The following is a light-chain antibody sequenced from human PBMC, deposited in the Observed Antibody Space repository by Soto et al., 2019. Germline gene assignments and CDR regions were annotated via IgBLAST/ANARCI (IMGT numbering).Light chain of an antibody. CDR1: QSISSY. V-gene: IGKV1-39*01. CDR2: AAS. Sequence: DIQMTQSPSSLCSSLVDRCXXTCRASQSISSYLNWYQQKPGKAPKLLIYAASSLQSGVPSRFSGSGSGTDFTLTISSLQPEDFATYYCQQSYSTPSTFGQGTRLEI. CDR3: QQSYSTPST. J-gene: IGKJ5*01.